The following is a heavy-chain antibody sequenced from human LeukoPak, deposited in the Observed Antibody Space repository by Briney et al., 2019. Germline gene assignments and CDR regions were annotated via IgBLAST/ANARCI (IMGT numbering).Heavy chain of an antibody. CDR3: ARVRGSGSIDY. Sequence: GGSLRLSCAASGFXFSDYYMSWIRQAPGKGLEWVSYISSSSSYTNYADSVKGRFTISRDNAKNSLYLQMNSLRSEDTAVYYCARVRGSGSIDYWGQGTLVTVSS. V-gene: IGHV3-11*05. J-gene: IGHJ4*02. CDR1: GFXFSDYY. CDR2: ISSSSSYT. D-gene: IGHD3-10*01.